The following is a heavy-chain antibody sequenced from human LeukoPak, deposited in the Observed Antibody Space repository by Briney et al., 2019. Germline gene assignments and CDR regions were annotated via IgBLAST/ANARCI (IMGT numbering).Heavy chain of an antibody. Sequence: SETLSLTCTVSGYSISSGYYWGWIRQPPGKGLEWIGSIYHSGSTYYNPSLKSRVTISVDTSKNQFSLKLSSVTAADTAVYYCARVLPITPYFDYWGQGALVTVSS. J-gene: IGHJ4*02. V-gene: IGHV4-38-2*02. CDR1: GYSISSGYY. CDR2: IYHSGST. CDR3: ARVLPITPYFDY. D-gene: IGHD1-20*01.